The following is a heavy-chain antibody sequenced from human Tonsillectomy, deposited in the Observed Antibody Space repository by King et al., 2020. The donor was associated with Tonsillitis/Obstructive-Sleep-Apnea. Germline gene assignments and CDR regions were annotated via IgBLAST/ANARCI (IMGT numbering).Heavy chain of an antibody. CDR3: TTALRRTIRFYDYGMDV. D-gene: IGHD3-3*02. V-gene: IGHV3-15*07. CDR2: IKSKTEGGAT. CDR1: GFTFSNAW. Sequence: VQLVESGGDLVKPGGSLRLSCAASGFTFSNAWMNWGRQAPGKGLEWVGRIKSKTEGGATQNAAPVKGRFTIARDDSKNTLYLQMNSLKTEDTAVYFCTTALRRTIRFYDYGMDVWGLGTTVTVSS. J-gene: IGHJ6*02.